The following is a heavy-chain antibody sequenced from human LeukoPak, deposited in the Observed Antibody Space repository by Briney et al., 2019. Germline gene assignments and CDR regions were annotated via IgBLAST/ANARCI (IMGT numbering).Heavy chain of an antibody. J-gene: IGHJ4*02. CDR1: GGTFSSYA. CDR2: IIPIFGTA. V-gene: IGHV1-69*13. CDR3: ARGGLSIVVGATYVCFDY. Sequence: GASVKVSCKASGGTFSSYAISWVRRAPGQGLEWMGGIIPIFGTANYAQKFQGRVTITADESTSTAYMELSSLRSEDTAVYYCARGGLSIVVGATYVCFDYWGQGTLVTVSS. D-gene: IGHD1-26*01.